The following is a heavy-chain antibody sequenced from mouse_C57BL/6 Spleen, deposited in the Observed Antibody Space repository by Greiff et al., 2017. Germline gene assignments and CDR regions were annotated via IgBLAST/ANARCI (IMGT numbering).Heavy chain of an antibody. V-gene: IGHV1-64*01. J-gene: IGHJ4*01. CDR1: GYTFTSYW. CDR3: ARAPETGYAMDY. Sequence: QVQLQQPGAELVKPGASVKLSCKASGYTFTSYWMHWVKQRPGQGLEWIGMIHPNSGSTNYNEKFKSKATLTVDKSSSKAYMQLSSLTSEDSAVYYCARAPETGYAMDYWGQGTSVTVSS. CDR2: IHPNSGST. D-gene: IGHD4-1*01.